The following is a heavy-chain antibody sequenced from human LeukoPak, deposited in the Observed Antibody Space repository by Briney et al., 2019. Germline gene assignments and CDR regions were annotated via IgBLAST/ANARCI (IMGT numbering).Heavy chain of an antibody. Sequence: SETLSLTCSVSGDSFSRSDSDWDWSRQPPGKGREWIVTIYYRARTYYSPSLTSRVTMPVDTSNNQFSLNLRSVTAADTAVYYCARRRYYDGSGYLEWGQGTLLSVSS. CDR2: IYYRART. V-gene: IGHV4-39*01. D-gene: IGHD3-22*01. CDR3: ARRRYYDGSGYLE. J-gene: IGHJ1*01. CDR1: GDSFSRSDSD.